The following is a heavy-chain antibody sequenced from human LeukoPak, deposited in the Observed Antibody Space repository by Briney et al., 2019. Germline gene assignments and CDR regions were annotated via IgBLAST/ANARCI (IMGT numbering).Heavy chain of an antibody. D-gene: IGHD3-22*01. CDR1: GFTFSRYW. CDR3: VAMIIGGRDY. CDR2: LSTDGSVT. Sequence: GGSLRLSCAASGFTFSRYWMYWVRQAPGKGPEWVSRLSTDGSVTSYADSVQGRFTISRDNAKNTVFLQMNSLRAEDTAVYYCVAMIIGGRDYWGQGNLVNASS. J-gene: IGHJ4*02. V-gene: IGHV3-74*01.